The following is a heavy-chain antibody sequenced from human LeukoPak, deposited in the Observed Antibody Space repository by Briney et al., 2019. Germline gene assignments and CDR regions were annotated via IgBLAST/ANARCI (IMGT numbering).Heavy chain of an antibody. CDR3: ARGGAPYYYDSSGYGGAFDI. J-gene: IGHJ3*02. V-gene: IGHV4-39*07. CDR2: IYYSGST. CDR1: GGSISSSSYY. Sequence: SETLSLTCTVSGGSISSSSYYWGWIRQPPGKGLEWIGSIYYSGSTYYNPSLKSRVTISVDTSKNQFSLKLSSVTAADTAVYYCARGGAPYYYDSSGYGGAFDIWGQGTMVTVSS. D-gene: IGHD3-22*01.